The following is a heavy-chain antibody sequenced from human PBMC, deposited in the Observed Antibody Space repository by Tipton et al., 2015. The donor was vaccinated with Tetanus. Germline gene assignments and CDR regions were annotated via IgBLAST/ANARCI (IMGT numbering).Heavy chain of an antibody. J-gene: IGHJ4*02. CDR1: GLIFSSYG. V-gene: IGHV3-33*01. Sequence: AASGLIFSSYGIHWVRQAPGKGLEWVAVSWYDGTDKYYADSVKGRFTISRDNSKNTLYLQMNSLRAEDTAVYYCAREADCSGGSCFSGDLDNWGQGTQVTVSS. CDR3: AREADCSGGSCFSGDLDN. D-gene: IGHD2-15*01. CDR2: SWYDGTDK.